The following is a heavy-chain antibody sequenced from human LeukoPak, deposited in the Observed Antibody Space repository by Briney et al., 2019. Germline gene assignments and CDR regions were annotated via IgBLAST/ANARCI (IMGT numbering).Heavy chain of an antibody. Sequence: ASVKVSCKASGYTFTSYGISWVRQAPGQGLEWMGWISAYNGNTNYAQKLQGRVTMTTDTSTSTAYMELSSLRSEDTAVYYCARGVYSIAAAGRAFDIWGQGTMVTVSS. J-gene: IGHJ3*02. D-gene: IGHD6-13*01. CDR2: ISAYNGNT. V-gene: IGHV1-18*01. CDR1: GYTFTSYG. CDR3: ARGVYSIAAAGRAFDI.